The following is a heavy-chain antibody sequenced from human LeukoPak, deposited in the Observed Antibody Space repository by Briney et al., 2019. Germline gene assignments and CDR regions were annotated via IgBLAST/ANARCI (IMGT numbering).Heavy chain of an antibody. J-gene: IGHJ4*02. CDR2: INPNSGGT. Sequence: ASVKVSCKASGDTFTGYYIHWLRQAPGHGLEWMGRINPNSGGTNYAQRFQGRVTMTGDTSISTAYMELSGLKSDDTAVYYCARAYSNLYYFDYWGQGTLLTVSS. V-gene: IGHV1-2*06. CDR3: ARAYSNLYYFDY. D-gene: IGHD6-13*01. CDR1: GDTFTGYY.